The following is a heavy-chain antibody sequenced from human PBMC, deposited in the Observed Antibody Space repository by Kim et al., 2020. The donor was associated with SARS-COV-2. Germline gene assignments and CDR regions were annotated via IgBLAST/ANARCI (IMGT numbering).Heavy chain of an antibody. CDR3: ARDGSLYYYDSSGKSPGLPFDY. J-gene: IGHJ4*02. CDR2: ISAYNGNT. D-gene: IGHD3-22*01. Sequence: ASVKVSCKASGYTFTSYGISWVRQAPGQGLEWMGWISAYNGNTNYAQKLQGRVTMTTDTSTSTAYMELRSLRSDDTAVYYCARDGSLYYYDSSGKSPGLPFDYWGQGTLVTVSS. CDR1: GYTFTSYG. V-gene: IGHV1-18*01.